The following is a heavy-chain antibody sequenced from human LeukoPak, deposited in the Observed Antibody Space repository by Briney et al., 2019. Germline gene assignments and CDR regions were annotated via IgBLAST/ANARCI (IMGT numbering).Heavy chain of an antibody. CDR2: ISGNGGST. CDR3: AKDRLVRYSYYGMDV. Sequence: PGGSLRLSCAASGFTVRNTYMSWVRQAPGKGLEWVSAISGNGGSTYYADSVKGRFTISRDNSKNTLYLQMNSLRAEDTAVYYCAKDRLVRYSYYGMDVWGQGTTVTVSS. CDR1: GFTVRNTY. J-gene: IGHJ6*02. D-gene: IGHD6-19*01. V-gene: IGHV3-23*01.